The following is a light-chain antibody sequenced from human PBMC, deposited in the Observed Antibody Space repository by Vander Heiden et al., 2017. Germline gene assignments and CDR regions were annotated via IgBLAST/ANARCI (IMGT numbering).Light chain of an antibody. CDR3: SSYTSSSTRV. CDR2: DVS. J-gene: IGLJ2*01. V-gene: IGLV2-14*03. Sequence: QSALTQPASVSGSPAQSLTLSCTGPNSDVGSYNYVSWYQQHPGKAPKLTIYDVSNRPSGVSNRFSGSKSGNTASLTISGLQAADEADYYCSSYTSSSTRVFGGGTKLTVL. CDR1: NSDVGSYNY.